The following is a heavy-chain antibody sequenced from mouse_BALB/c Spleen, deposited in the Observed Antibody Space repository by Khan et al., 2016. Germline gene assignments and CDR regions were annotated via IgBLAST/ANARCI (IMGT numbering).Heavy chain of an antibody. CDR2: IWAGGST. V-gene: IGHV2-9*02. D-gene: IGHD1-3*01. CDR3: ARLEDI. CDR1: GFSLTSYG. Sequence: QVQLKESGPGLVAPSQSLSITCTVAGFSLTSYGVHWVRQPPGKGLEWLGVIWAGGSTNYNSAIMSRLSLSKDNSKSQVFLKMNSLQTVDTAMDYCARLEDIWGQGTTLTVSS. J-gene: IGHJ2*01.